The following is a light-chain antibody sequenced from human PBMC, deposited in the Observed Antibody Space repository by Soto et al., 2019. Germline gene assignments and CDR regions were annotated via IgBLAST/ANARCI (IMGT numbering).Light chain of an antibody. J-gene: IGKJ1*01. CDR1: QSISSW. Sequence: DIQMTQSPSTLSASVGDTVTITCRASQSISSWLAWYQQKPGKAPKPLIYDASSLESGVPSRFSGSGSGTEFTLTISSLQPDDFATYYCQHYNSYPWTFGQGTKVEIK. CDR2: DAS. V-gene: IGKV1-5*01. CDR3: QHYNSYPWT.